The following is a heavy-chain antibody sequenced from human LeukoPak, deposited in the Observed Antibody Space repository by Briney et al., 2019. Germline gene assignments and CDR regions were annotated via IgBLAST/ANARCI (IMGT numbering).Heavy chain of an antibody. Sequence: PGGSLRLSCAASGFTFSSYAMHWVRQAPGKGLEWVAVISYDGSNKYYADSVKGRFTISRYNSKNTLYLQMNSLRAEDTAVYYCARVRAIVRNAIGGAFDIWGQGTMVTVSS. CDR2: ISYDGSNK. CDR1: GFTFSSYA. J-gene: IGHJ3*02. CDR3: ARVRAIVRNAIGGAFDI. V-gene: IGHV3-30-3*01. D-gene: IGHD2/OR15-2a*01.